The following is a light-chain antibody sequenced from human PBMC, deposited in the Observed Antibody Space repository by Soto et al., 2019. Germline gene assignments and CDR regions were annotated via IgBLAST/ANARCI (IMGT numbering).Light chain of an antibody. CDR3: AAWDDSLNGVV. J-gene: IGLJ2*01. CDR2: SNN. Sequence: QSVLTQPPSASGTPGQRGTISCSGSSSNIGSKTVNWYQQLPGTAPKLLIYSNNQRPSGVPDRFSGSKSGTSASLAISGLQSEDEADYYCAAWDDSLNGVVFGGGTKVTVL. V-gene: IGLV1-44*01. CDR1: SSNIGSKT.